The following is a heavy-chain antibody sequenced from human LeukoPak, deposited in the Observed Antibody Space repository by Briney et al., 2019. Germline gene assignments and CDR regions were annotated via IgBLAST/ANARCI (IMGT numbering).Heavy chain of an antibody. CDR2: INQDGSAK. V-gene: IGHV3-7*01. CDR3: ATGGARYYYSDY. Sequence: PGGSLRLSCAASGFTLKYYWMSWVRQAPGKGLEWVANINQDGSAKYYVDSVKGRFTISRDNAKNSLSLQMDNLRAEDTAMYYCATGGARYYYSDYWGQGTLVTVSS. CDR1: GFTLKYYW. J-gene: IGHJ4*02. D-gene: IGHD3-10*01.